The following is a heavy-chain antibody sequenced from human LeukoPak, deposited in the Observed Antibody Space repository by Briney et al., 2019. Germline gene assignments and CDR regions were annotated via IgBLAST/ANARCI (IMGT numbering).Heavy chain of an antibody. CDR1: GYTFTSYA. CDR2: INTNTGNP. J-gene: IGHJ5*02. V-gene: IGHV7-4-1*02. CDR3: ARDFGRRYFDWLLNTKNWFDP. D-gene: IGHD3-9*01. Sequence: ASVKVSCKASGYTFTSYAMNWVRQAPGQGLEWMGWINTNTGNPTYAQGFTGRFVFSLDTSVSTAYLQISSLKAEDTAVYYCARDFGRRYFDWLLNTKNWFDPWGQGTPVTVSS.